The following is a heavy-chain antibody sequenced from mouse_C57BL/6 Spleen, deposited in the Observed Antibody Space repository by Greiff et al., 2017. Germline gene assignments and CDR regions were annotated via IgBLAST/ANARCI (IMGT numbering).Heavy chain of an antibody. CDR2: ISSGSSTI. Sequence: EVQLQESGGGLVKPGGSLKLSCAASGFTFSDYGMHWVRQAPEKGLEWVAYISSGSSTIYYADTVKGRFTISRDNAKNTLFLQMTSLRSEDTAMYYCARDNDGYYDYAMDYWGQGTSVTVSS. V-gene: IGHV5-17*01. CDR1: GFTFSDYG. D-gene: IGHD2-3*01. J-gene: IGHJ4*01. CDR3: ARDNDGYYDYAMDY.